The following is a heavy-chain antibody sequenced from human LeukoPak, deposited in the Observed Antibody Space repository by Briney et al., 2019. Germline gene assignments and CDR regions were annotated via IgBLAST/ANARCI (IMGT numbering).Heavy chain of an antibody. D-gene: IGHD1-1*01. J-gene: IGHJ4*02. CDR1: GFSISLGYY. V-gene: IGHV4-38-2*02. CDR3: ATERERRITD. CDR2: IHPSGTT. Sequence: SETLSLTCDVSGFSISLGYYWVWIRQPAGQGLEWIGSIHPSGTTFYNSSLNSRITMTIYAPKNQFSLRLSLVTAVDTAVYFCATERERRITDWGQGTLVTVSS.